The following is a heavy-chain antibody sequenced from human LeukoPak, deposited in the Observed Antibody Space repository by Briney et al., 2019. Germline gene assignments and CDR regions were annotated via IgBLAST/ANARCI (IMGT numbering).Heavy chain of an antibody. V-gene: IGHV3-23*01. D-gene: IGHD3-16*01. CDR1: GFTFDSYA. CDR3: ARGYASRSRGPMDV. Sequence: PGGSLRLSCAASGFTFDSYAMTWVHQTPGKGLEWVSGIVASGDRTYYAESVKGRFTISRDNSKNTVHLQMTTLRVDDTAVYYCARGYASRSRGPMDVWGKGTTVTVSS. J-gene: IGHJ6*03. CDR2: IVASGDRT.